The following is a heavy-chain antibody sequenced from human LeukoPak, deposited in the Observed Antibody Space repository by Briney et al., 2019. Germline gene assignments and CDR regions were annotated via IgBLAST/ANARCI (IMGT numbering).Heavy chain of an antibody. V-gene: IGHV3-53*01. CDR2: IYSGGST. CDR3: ARVPNYYDSSGAAFDI. D-gene: IGHD3-22*01. CDR1: GFTVSSNY. J-gene: IGHJ3*02. Sequence: GGSLRLSCAASGFTVSSNYMSWVRQAPGKGLEWVSVIYSGGSTYYADSVKGRFTISRDNSKNTLYLQMNSLRAEDTAVYYCARVPNYYDSSGAAFDIWGQGTVVTVSS.